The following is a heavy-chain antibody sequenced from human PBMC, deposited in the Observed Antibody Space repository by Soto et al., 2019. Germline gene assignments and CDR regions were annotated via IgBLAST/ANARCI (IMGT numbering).Heavy chain of an antibody. V-gene: IGHV3-49*03. CDR3: TRDYPRLVAFDI. Sequence: GGSLRLCCAASGFTFGSYWMSWFRQAPGKGLEWVGFIRSKAYGGTTEYAASVKGRFTISRDDSKSIAYLQMNSLKTEDTAVYYCTRDYPRLVAFDIWGQGTMVTVSS. CDR1: GFTFGSYW. J-gene: IGHJ3*02. CDR2: IRSKAYGGTT.